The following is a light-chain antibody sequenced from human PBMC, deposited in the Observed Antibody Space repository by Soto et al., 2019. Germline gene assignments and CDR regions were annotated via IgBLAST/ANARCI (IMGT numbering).Light chain of an antibody. CDR1: QSISNN. J-gene: IGKJ5*01. CDR3: QQRSNWPIT. Sequence: EIVLTQSPATLSLSPGERATLSCRASQSISNNLAWYQQKPGQAPRLVIYSAFTRATGIPARFSGSGSGTEFTLTISSLEPEDFAVYYCQQRSNWPITFGQGTRLEIK. V-gene: IGKV3-11*01. CDR2: SAF.